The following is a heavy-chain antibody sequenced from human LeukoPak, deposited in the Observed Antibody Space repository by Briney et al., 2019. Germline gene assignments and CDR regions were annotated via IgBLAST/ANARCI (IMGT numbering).Heavy chain of an antibody. D-gene: IGHD3-22*01. CDR3: ARLGTGIDYYDSSGPDY. CDR2: IYTSGST. V-gene: IGHV4-4*07. Sequence: PSETLSLTCTVSGGSISSYYWSWIRQPAGKGLEWIGRIYTSGSTNYNPSLKSRVTMSVDTSKNQFSLKLSSVTAADTAVYYCARLGTGIDYYDSSGPDYWGQGTLVTVSS. CDR1: GGSISSYY. J-gene: IGHJ4*02.